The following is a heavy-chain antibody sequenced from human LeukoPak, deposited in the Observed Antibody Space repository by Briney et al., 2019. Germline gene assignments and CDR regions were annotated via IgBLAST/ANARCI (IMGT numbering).Heavy chain of an antibody. V-gene: IGHV1-2*02. CDR2: INPNSGGT. J-gene: IGHJ4*02. D-gene: IGHD6-19*01. CDR1: GYTFTGYY. CDR3: HLYSSGWYGLRLGFGY. Sequence: ASVKVSCKASGYTFTGYYMHWVRQAPGQGLEWMGWINPNSGGTNYAQKFQGRVTMTRDTSISTAYMELSRLRSDDTAVYYCHLYSSGWYGLRLGFGYWGQGTLVTVSS.